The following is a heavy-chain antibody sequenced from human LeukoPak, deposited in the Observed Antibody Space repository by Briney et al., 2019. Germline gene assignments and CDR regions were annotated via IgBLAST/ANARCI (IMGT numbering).Heavy chain of an antibody. Sequence: GGSLRLSCAASGFTFSSYWMNWVRQAPGKGLEWVANIKQDGSEKFYVDSVKGRFTISRDNAKNSLYLQMNSLRAEDTAVYYCARVASGSYFAYFQHWGQGTLVTVSS. CDR3: ARVASGSYFAYFQH. D-gene: IGHD1-26*01. CDR1: GFTFSSYW. CDR2: IKQDGSEK. J-gene: IGHJ1*01. V-gene: IGHV3-7*01.